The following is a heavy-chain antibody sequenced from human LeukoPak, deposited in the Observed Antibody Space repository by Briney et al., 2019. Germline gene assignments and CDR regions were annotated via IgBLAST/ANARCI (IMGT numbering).Heavy chain of an antibody. CDR3: ARSTYYYDSSGYYYFDY. D-gene: IGHD3-22*01. Sequence: APVKVSCKASGGTFSSYAIGWVRQAPGQGLEWMGGIIPIFGTANYAQKFQGRVTITTDESTSTAYMELSSLRSEDTAVYYCARSTYYYDSSGYYYFDYWGQGTLVTVSS. J-gene: IGHJ4*02. CDR1: GGTFSSYA. CDR2: IIPIFGTA. V-gene: IGHV1-69*05.